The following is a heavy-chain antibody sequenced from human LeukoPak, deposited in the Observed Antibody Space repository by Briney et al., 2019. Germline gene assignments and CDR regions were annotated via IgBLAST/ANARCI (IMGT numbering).Heavy chain of an antibody. Sequence: SSETLSLTCTVSGGSISSSSYYWGWIRQPPGKGLEWIGSIYYSGSTYYNPSLKSRVTISVDTSKNQFSLKLSSVTAADTAVYYCARGTLTAIRNPYYMDVWGKGTTVTVSS. CDR2: IYYSGST. J-gene: IGHJ6*03. D-gene: IGHD2-21*02. CDR3: ARGTLTAIRNPYYMDV. CDR1: GGSISSSSYY. V-gene: IGHV4-39*07.